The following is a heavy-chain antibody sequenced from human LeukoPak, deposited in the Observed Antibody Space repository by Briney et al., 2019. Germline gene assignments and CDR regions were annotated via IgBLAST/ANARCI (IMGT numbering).Heavy chain of an antibody. CDR1: GGTFSSYA. CDR3: ARVRGYDFWGGYYSDYYYYMDV. Sequence: SVKVSCKASGGTFSSYAISWVRQAPGQGLEWMGGIIPIFGTANYAQKFQGRVTITTDESMSTAYMELSSLRSEDTAVYYCARVRGYDFWGGYYSDYYYYMDVWGKGTTVTVSS. CDR2: IIPIFGTA. D-gene: IGHD3-3*01. J-gene: IGHJ6*03. V-gene: IGHV1-69*05.